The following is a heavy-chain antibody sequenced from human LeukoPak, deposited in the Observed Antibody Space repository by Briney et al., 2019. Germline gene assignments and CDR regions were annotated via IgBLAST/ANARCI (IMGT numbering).Heavy chain of an antibody. J-gene: IGHJ4*02. CDR1: GYSIRRGYY. D-gene: IGHD2-15*01. V-gene: IGHV4-38-2*02. CDR3: ARDEYCSADTCNYFDY. CDR2: VYHTGRT. Sequence: SETLSLACAVSGYSIRRGYYWAWIRQSPGKGLEWIGSVYHTGRTYYNPSLKSRVTISVVTSKDQFSLRLTSVTAADTAVYYCARDEYCSADTCNYFDYWGRGILVTVSS.